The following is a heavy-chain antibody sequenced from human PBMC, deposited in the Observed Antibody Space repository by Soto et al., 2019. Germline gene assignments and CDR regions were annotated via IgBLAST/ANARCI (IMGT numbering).Heavy chain of an antibody. CDR3: AHPLTGPLSFAY. V-gene: IGHV2-5*02. CDR1: GFSFNTRGVG. D-gene: IGHD3-9*01. Sequence: QITLKESGPTLVKPTQTLALNCTFSGFSFNTRGVGVAWIRQPPGKALEWLAVTYWDDDRRYRPSLTDRLTITKDISTNQVVLTMTNIDPVDTGTYYCAHPLTGPLSFAYWGQGALVTVSS. CDR2: TYWDDDR. J-gene: IGHJ1*01.